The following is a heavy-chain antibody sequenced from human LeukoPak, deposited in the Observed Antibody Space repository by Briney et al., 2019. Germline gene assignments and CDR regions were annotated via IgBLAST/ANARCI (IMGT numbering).Heavy chain of an antibody. CDR3: ARVVPMVRGAPVAAFDI. Sequence: GGSLRLSCAASGFTFSSYGMHWVRQAPGKGLEWVAVIWYDGSNKYYADSVKGRFTISRDNSMNTLYLQMNSLRAEDTAVYYCARVVPMVRGAPVAAFDIWGQGTMVTVSS. CDR1: GFTFSSYG. J-gene: IGHJ3*02. V-gene: IGHV3-33*01. D-gene: IGHD3-10*01. CDR2: IWYDGSNK.